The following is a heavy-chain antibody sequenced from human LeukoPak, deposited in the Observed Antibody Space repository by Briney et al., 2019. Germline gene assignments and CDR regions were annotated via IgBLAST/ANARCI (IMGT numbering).Heavy chain of an antibody. D-gene: IGHD3-22*01. CDR2: ISSSSSYI. J-gene: IGHJ4*02. CDR1: GFTFSSYS. V-gene: IGHV3-21*01. CDR3: ARDLARYDSSGPHDY. Sequence: GGSLRLSCAASGFTFSSYSMNWVRQAPGKGLEWVSSISSSSSYIYYADSVKGRSTISRDNAKNSLYLQMNSLRAEDTAVYYCARDLARYDSSGPHDYWGQGTLVTVSS.